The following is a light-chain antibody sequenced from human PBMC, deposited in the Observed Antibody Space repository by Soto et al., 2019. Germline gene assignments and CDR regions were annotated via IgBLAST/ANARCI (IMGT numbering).Light chain of an antibody. Sequence: QSSLTLPASVAGSAEQSMTISCTGTSSDVGGYDHVSWYQQHPGKDPKLIIYDVTVRPSGISRRFSGSTSDNTASLAVSGLQPEDEADYYCSSYTNKDTLLFGGGTKLTVL. V-gene: IGLV2-14*03. J-gene: IGLJ3*02. CDR2: DVT. CDR3: SSYTNKDTLL. CDR1: SSDVGGYDH.